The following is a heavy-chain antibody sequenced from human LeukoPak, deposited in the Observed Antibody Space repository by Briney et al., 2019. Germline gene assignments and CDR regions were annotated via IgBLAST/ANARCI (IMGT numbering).Heavy chain of an antibody. D-gene: IGHD2-2*01. CDR1: GGSISSYY. J-gene: IGHJ4*02. CDR2: IYYSGST. CDR3: ERRLVVPAAPFDY. V-gene: IGHV4-59*01. Sequence: SETLSLTCTVSGGSISSYYWSWIRQPPGKGLEWIGYIYYSGSTNYNPSLKSRVTISLDTSKNQFSLKLSSVTTADTAVYYCERRLVVPAAPFDYWGQGTLVTVSS.